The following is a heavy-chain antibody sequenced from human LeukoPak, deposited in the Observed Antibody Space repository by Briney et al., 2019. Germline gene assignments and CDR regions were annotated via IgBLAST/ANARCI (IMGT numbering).Heavy chain of an antibody. CDR1: GFTFSSYA. Sequence: GRSLRLSCAASGFTFSSYAMHWVRQAPGKGLEWVAVISYDGSNKYYADSVKGRFTISRDNSKNTLYLQMNSLRAEDTAVYYCARGYYDSSGYYYLGYWGREPWSPSP. CDR3: ARGYYDSSGYYYLGY. D-gene: IGHD3-22*01. V-gene: IGHV3-30*01. CDR2: ISYDGSNK. J-gene: IGHJ4*02.